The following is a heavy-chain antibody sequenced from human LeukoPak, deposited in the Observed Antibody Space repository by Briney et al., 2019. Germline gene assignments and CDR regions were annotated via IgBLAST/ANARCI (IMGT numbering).Heavy chain of an antibody. CDR1: GGTFSSYA. J-gene: IGHJ6*03. V-gene: IGHV1-69*06. Sequence: SVKVSCKASGGTFSSYAISWVRQAPGQGLEWMGGIIPIFGTANYAQKFQGRVTITADKSTSTAYMELSSLRSEDTAVYYCARGRSSGWDHYYYYYMDVWGKGTTVTVSS. CDR2: IIPIFGTA. CDR3: ARGRSSGWDHYYYYYMDV. D-gene: IGHD6-19*01.